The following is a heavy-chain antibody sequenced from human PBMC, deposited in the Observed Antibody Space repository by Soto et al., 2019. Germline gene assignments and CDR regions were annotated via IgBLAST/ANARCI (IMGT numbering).Heavy chain of an antibody. J-gene: IGHJ4*02. CDR3: ARDQRALRYFDY. Sequence: PSETLSLTCSVSGDSISGGDYYWSWIRQPPGEALEWIGHIHYSGSTYYNASLKSRLTISLDTSKNEFSLNLSSVTAADMAVYYCARDQRALRYFDYWGQGTLVTVSS. CDR1: GDSISGGDYY. V-gene: IGHV4-30-4*01. CDR2: IHYSGST.